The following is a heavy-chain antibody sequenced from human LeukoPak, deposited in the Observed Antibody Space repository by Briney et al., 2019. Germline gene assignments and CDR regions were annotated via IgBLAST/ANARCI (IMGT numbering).Heavy chain of an antibody. V-gene: IGHV3-30*02. D-gene: IGHD2-15*01. J-gene: IGHJ6*02. CDR2: TWSDGGNK. CDR1: GFTSSSYG. CDR3: ASGGKSAFYYGKDV. Sequence: PGGSLRLSCAASGFTSSSYGMRWVRQAPGTGLEWVASTWSDGGNKYYADSVKGRFTISRDNSKNTLYLQMNSLRAEDTAAYYCASGGKSAFYYGKDVWGQGTTVTVSS.